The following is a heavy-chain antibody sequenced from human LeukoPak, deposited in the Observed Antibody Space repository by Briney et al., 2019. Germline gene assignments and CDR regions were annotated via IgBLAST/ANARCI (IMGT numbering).Heavy chain of an antibody. CDR3: AKVHSSSVYYYYYMDV. D-gene: IGHD6-6*01. V-gene: IGHV3-23*01. J-gene: IGHJ6*03. CDR2: ISGSGGST. Sequence: GGSLRLSCAASGFTFSSYAMSWVRQAPGKGLEWVSAISGSGGSTYYADSVKGRFTIPRDNSKNTPYLQMNSLRAEDTAVYYCAKVHSSSVYYYYYMDVWGKGTTVTVSS. CDR1: GFTFSSYA.